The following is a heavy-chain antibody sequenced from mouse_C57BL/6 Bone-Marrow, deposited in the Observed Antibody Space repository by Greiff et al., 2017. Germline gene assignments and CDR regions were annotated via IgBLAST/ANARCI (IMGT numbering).Heavy chain of an antibody. D-gene: IGHD2-3*01. CDR3: ARYWLLRGGYYFDY. CDR1: GYTFTSYW. V-gene: IGHV1-52*01. Sequence: QVQLQQPGAELVRPGSSVKLSCKASGYTFTSYWMHWVKQRPIQGLEWIGNIDPSDSETHYNQKFKDKATLTVDKSSSTASMQLSSLTSEDSAIYDYARYWLLRGGYYFDYWGQGTTLTVSA. J-gene: IGHJ2*01. CDR2: IDPSDSET.